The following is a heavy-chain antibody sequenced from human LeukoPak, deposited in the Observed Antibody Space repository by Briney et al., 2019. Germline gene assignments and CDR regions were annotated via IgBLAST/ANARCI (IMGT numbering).Heavy chain of an antibody. CDR1: GFTFSSYG. V-gene: IGHV3-30*18. J-gene: IGHJ6*01. Sequence: GGSLTLSCAVSGFTFSSYGMQWVRQASGNGLEWVAVISYDGSNKYYADSVKGRFTISRDNSKNTLYLQMNSLRAADTAVSYCANVRGIDVWGERNTLTVSS. CDR3: ANVRGIDV. CDR2: ISYDGSNK.